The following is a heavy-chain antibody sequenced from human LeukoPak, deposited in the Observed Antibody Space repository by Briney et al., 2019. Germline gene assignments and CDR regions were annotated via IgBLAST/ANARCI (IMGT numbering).Heavy chain of an antibody. CDR2: IIPIFGTA. J-gene: IGHJ6*03. CDR1: GGTFSSYA. V-gene: IGHV1-69*05. D-gene: IGHD2-2*01. Sequence: ASVKVSCKASGGTFSSYAISWVRQAPGQGLEWMGGIIPIFGTANYAQKFQGRVTITTDESTSTAYMELSSLRSEDTAVYYCARSRPLLGFSYCSSTSCSSYYYYMDVWGKGTTVTVSS. CDR3: ARSRPLLGFSYCSSTSCSSYYYYMDV.